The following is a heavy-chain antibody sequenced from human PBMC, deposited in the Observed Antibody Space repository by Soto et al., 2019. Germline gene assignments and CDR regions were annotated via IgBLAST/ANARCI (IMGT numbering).Heavy chain of an antibody. V-gene: IGHV4-34*01. Sequence: SETLSLTCAVYGGSFSGYYWSWIRQPPGKGLEWIGEINHSGNTNYNPSLKSRVTISVDTSKNQFSLKLSSVTAADTAVYYCARQIRHYGDYAYYWGQGTLVTVSS. CDR1: GGSFSGYY. CDR2: INHSGNT. J-gene: IGHJ4*02. D-gene: IGHD4-17*01. CDR3: ARQIRHYGDYAYY.